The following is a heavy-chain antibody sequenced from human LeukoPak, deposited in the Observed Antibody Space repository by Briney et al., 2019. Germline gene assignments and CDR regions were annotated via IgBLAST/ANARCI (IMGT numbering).Heavy chain of an antibody. J-gene: IGHJ4*02. CDR1: GFTFSSYA. CDR3: ARATLLPGIAVAGTLDY. Sequence: GGSLRLSCAASGFTFSSYAMSWVRQAPGKGLEWVSAISGSGGSTYYADSVKGRFTISRDNSKNTLYLQMNSLRAEDTAVYYCARATLLPGIAVAGTLDYWGQGTLVTVSS. CDR2: ISGSGGST. D-gene: IGHD6-19*01. V-gene: IGHV3-23*01.